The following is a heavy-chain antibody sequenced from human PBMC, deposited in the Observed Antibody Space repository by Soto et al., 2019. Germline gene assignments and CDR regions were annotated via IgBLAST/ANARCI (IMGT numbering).Heavy chain of an antibody. CDR1: GFNFDDFW. V-gene: IGHV3-7*01. Sequence: PGGSLRLSCVVSGFNFDDFWMSWVRQAPGKGLEWVANINHVGSETYYVDSVEGRFSISRDNAKKSLFLEMNSLRVEDAAVYYCARAPGNTHIYYYYNFMDVWGNGTTVTVSS. D-gene: IGHD1-7*01. J-gene: IGHJ6*03. CDR2: INHVGSET. CDR3: ARAPGNTHIYYYYNFMDV.